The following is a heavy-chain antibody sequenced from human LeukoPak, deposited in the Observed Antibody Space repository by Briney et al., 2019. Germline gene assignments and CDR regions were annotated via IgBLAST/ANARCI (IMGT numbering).Heavy chain of an antibody. V-gene: IGHV3-7*03. J-gene: IGHJ4*02. D-gene: IGHD2-21*01. CDR3: AREVVATASAFDC. CDR1: GFGFSSFW. CDR2: IKDDGSVK. Sequence: GGSLRLSCTASGFGFSSFWMSWVRQAPGKGLEWVANIKDDGSVKNHVDSLKGRFSISRDNARNSLYLQISSLRAEDTAVYYCAREVVATASAFDCWGQGTLVTVSS.